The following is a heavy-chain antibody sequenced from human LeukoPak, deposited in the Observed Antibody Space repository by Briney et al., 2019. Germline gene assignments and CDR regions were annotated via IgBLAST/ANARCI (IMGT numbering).Heavy chain of an antibody. V-gene: IGHV4-59*01. Sequence: SGTLSLTCTVSGGSISSYYWNWIRQPPGKGLEWIGFIYYSGTTNYNPSLKSRVTISVDTSKNQFSLKLSSVTAADTAVYYCARGGSYVWGSYRLKSWFDPWGQGTLVTVSS. CDR1: GGSISSYY. D-gene: IGHD3-16*02. CDR2: IYYSGTT. J-gene: IGHJ5*02. CDR3: ARGGSYVWGSYRLKSWFDP.